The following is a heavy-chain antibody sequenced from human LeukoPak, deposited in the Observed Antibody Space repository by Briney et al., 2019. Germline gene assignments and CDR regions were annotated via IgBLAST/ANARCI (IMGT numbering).Heavy chain of an antibody. J-gene: IGHJ4*02. CDR1: GFIFDDYD. CDR2: INWSGGST. V-gene: IGHV3-20*04. Sequence: PGGSLRLSCAASGFIFDDYDMSWVRQAPGKGLEWVSGINWSGGSTGYADSVKGRFTISRDNAKNSLYLQMNSLRAEDTAVYYCARRPYYYDSLDYWGLDYWGQGTLVTVSS. CDR3: ARRPYYYDSLDYWGLDY. D-gene: IGHD3-22*01.